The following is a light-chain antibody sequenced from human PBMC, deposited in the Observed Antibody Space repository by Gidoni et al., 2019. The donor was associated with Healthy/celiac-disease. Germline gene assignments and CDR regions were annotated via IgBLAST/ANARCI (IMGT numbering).Light chain of an antibody. CDR3: QQYGSSSSWT. J-gene: IGKJ1*01. Sequence: IVLTQSPGTLSLSPGERVTLSCRASQRVSSTYLAWYQQKPTQAPRLLIYGASSRATGIPDRFSGSGSGTDFTLTISRLEPEDFAVYYCQQYGSSSSWTFXQXTKVEIK. CDR1: QRVSSTY. V-gene: IGKV3-20*01. CDR2: GAS.